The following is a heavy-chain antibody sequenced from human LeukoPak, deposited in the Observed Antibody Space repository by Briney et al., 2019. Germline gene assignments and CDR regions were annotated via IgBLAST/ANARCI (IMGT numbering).Heavy chain of an antibody. CDR2: ISNNGGYT. CDR3: AKDLGDDSSGPSDY. J-gene: IGHJ4*02. CDR1: GFTFSSSA. D-gene: IGHD3-22*01. Sequence: PGGSLRLSCAASGFTFSSSAMSWVRQAPGKGLEWVSAISNNGGYTYYADSVQGRFTISRDNSKNTLYLQMNSLRAEDTAVYYCAKDLGDDSSGPSDYWGQGTLVTVSS. V-gene: IGHV3-23*01.